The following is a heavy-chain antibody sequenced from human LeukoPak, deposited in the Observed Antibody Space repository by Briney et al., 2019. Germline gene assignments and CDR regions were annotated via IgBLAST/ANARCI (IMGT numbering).Heavy chain of an antibody. Sequence: GGSLRLSCAASGFTFSSYAMSWVRRAPGKGLEWVSAISGSGGSTYYADSVKGRFTISRDNSKNTLYLQMNSLRAEDTAVYYCAKGDYYDSSENAFDIWGQGTMVTVSS. CDR3: AKGDYYDSSENAFDI. V-gene: IGHV3-23*01. CDR2: ISGSGGST. J-gene: IGHJ3*02. CDR1: GFTFSSYA. D-gene: IGHD3-22*01.